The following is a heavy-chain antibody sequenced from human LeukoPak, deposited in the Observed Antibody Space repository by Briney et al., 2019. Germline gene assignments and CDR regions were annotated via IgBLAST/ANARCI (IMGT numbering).Heavy chain of an antibody. J-gene: IGHJ4*02. V-gene: IGHV3-7*04. D-gene: IGHD4-23*01. CDR1: GFTFSSYL. CDR3: GRDYGGTTGGDY. Sequence: GGSLVLSCAASGFTFSSYLMSWGRPAPGKVLEWVAYIKQDGSEKYYGDSVKGRFTISRDNAKNSLYLQMNSLRAEDTAVYYCGRDYGGTTGGDYWGQGTLVTVSS. CDR2: IKQDGSEK.